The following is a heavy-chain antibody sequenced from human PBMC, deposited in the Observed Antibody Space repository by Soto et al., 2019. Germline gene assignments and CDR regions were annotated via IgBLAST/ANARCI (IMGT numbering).Heavy chain of an antibody. CDR2: IYHGGST. Sequence: QVQLQESGPGLVKPSGTLCVTYTVTSDSISSDNWWSWVRQPPGKGLEWIGEIYHGGSTNYTPSLMSRVSISVDLSRNQFSVRLRSVTAADTAVFYCPGEPGSITVRGPFDVLGQGSPVTVSS. CDR3: PGEPGSITVRGPFDV. J-gene: IGHJ3*01. CDR1: SDSISSDNW. D-gene: IGHD3-16*01. V-gene: IGHV4-4*02.